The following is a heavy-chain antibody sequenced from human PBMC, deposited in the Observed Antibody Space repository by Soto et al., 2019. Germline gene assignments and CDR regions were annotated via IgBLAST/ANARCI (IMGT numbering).Heavy chain of an antibody. Sequence: QVQLVESGGGVVQPGRSLRLSCAASGFTFSSYAMHWVRQAPGKALECVAVISYDGSKKYYANSVKGRFTISSDNSKNTLYLHMISLRAEATAVYYCARDADHAVAGTGACDIWGQGTLVAVSS. CDR2: ISYDGSKK. CDR3: ARDADHAVAGTGACDI. CDR1: GFTFSSYA. D-gene: IGHD6-19*01. V-gene: IGHV3-30-3*01. J-gene: IGHJ3*02.